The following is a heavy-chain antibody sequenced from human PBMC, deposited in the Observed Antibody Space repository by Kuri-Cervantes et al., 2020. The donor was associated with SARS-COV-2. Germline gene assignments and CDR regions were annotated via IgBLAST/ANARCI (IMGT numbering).Heavy chain of an antibody. V-gene: IGHV3-11*06. Sequence: GESLKISCAASGFTFSDYYMGWIRQAPGKGLEWVSSISSSSSYIYYADSVKGRFTISRDNAKNSLYLQMNSLRAEDTAVYYCARDDCSSTSCYIGTGINAFDIWGQGTMVTVSS. J-gene: IGHJ3*02. CDR1: GFTFSDYY. D-gene: IGHD2-2*02. CDR2: ISSSSSYI. CDR3: ARDDCSSTSCYIGTGINAFDI.